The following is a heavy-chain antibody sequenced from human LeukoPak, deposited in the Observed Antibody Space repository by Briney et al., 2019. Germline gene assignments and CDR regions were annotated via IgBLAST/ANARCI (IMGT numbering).Heavy chain of an antibody. CDR1: GGSISSYY. J-gene: IGHJ3*02. Sequence: SETLSLTCTVSGGSISSYYWSWIRQPPGKGLEWIGYIYYSGSTNYNPSLKSRVTISVDTSKNQFSLKLSSVTAADTAVYYCARVGYSYGSDAFDIWGQGTMVTVSS. CDR3: ARVGYSYGSDAFDI. CDR2: IYYSGST. V-gene: IGHV4-59*01. D-gene: IGHD5-18*01.